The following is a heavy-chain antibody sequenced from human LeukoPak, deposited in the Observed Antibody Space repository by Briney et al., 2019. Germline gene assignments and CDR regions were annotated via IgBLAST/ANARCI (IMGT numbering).Heavy chain of an antibody. CDR2: INQDGNQK. V-gene: IGHV3-7*01. CDR1: GLTFSPHW. CDR3: ARIGLPYSFDI. Sequence: GGSLRLSCAASGLTFSPHWMSWVRQAPGKGLEWVANINQDGNQKFYVDSVKGRFTISRDNAKNSQYLQMSSLRAEDTAVYYCARIGLPYSFDIWGQGTMVTVSS. D-gene: IGHD1-26*01. J-gene: IGHJ3*02.